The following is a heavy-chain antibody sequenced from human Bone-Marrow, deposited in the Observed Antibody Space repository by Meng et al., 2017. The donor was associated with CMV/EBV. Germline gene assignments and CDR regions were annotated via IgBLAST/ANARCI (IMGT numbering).Heavy chain of an antibody. CDR3: ARGYSAYSGSYYFDY. J-gene: IGHJ4*02. V-gene: IGHV3-7*03. CDR2: IKQDGSEK. D-gene: IGHD1-26*01. Sequence: GESLKISCAASGFTFSSYWMSWVRQAPGKGLEWVANIKQDGSEKYYVDSVKGRFTISRDNAKNSLYLQMNSLRAEDTALYYCARGYSAYSGSYYFDYWGQGTLVTVSS. CDR1: GFTFSSYW.